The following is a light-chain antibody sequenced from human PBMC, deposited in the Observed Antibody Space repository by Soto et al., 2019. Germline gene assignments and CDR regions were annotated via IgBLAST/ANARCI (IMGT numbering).Light chain of an antibody. CDR2: GAS. J-gene: IGKJ4*01. Sequence: EIVMTQSPATLPVSPGERATLSCRASQSVSSNLAWYQQKPGQAPGLLIYGASTRATGIPARFSGSGSGTEFTLTISSLQSEDFAVYYCQQYNNWPPLFGGGTKVEIK. CDR1: QSVSSN. V-gene: IGKV3-15*01. CDR3: QQYNNWPPL.